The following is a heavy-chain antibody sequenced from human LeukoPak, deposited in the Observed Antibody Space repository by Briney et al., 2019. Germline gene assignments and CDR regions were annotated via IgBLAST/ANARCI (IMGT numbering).Heavy chain of an antibody. D-gene: IGHD5-12*01. V-gene: IGHV4-59*01. CDR3: AREDSGYGPMTRRGAFDI. J-gene: IGHJ3*02. CDR1: GGSISNYY. Sequence: PSETLSLTCTVSGGSISNYYWSWIRQPPGKGLEWIGYIYYRGSTNYNPSLKSRVTISVDTSKNQFSLKLSSVTAADTAVYYCAREDSGYGPMTRRGAFDIWGQGTMVTVSS. CDR2: IYYRGST.